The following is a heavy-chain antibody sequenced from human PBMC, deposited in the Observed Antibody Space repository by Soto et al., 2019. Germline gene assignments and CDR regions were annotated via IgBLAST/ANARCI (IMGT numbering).Heavy chain of an antibody. D-gene: IGHD5-12*01. V-gene: IGHV1-8*02. CDR3: ARNSGYDSYNWFDP. J-gene: IGHJ5*02. CDR1: GGTFSIYA. CDR2: MNPNSGNT. Sequence: ASVTVSCKDSGGTFSIYAISWVRQATGQGLEWMGWMNPNSGNTGYAQKFQGRVTMTRNTSISTAYMELSSLRSEDTAVYYCARNSGYDSYNWFDPWGQGTLVTVSS.